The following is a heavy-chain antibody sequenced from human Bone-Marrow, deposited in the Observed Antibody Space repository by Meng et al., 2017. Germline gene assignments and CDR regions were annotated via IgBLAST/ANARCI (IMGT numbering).Heavy chain of an antibody. J-gene: IGHJ4*02. V-gene: IGHV4-4*02. CDR2: IYHSGST. CDR1: CGSISSSYW. D-gene: IGHD6-13*01. Sequence: VQLQESGPGFAKDSVTLSLTCAVSCGSISSSYWWSWVRQPPGKGREWIGEIYHSGSTNYNPSLKSRVTISVDKSKNQFSLKLSSVTAADTAVYYCARDGTGVSSSFYYWGQGTLVTVSS. CDR3: ARDGTGVSSSFYY.